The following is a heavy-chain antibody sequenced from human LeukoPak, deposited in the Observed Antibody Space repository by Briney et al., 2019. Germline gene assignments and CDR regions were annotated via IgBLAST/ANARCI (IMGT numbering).Heavy chain of an antibody. CDR2: IYHSGST. Sequence: PSETLSLTCTVSGGSISNNHYYWTWIRQPPGKGLEWIGYIYHSGSTYYNPSLKSRVTISVDKSKNQFSLKLTSVTAADTAVYYCARQGLTMVRGGPYFYYGTDVWGQGTTVTVSS. CDR1: GGSISNNHYY. V-gene: IGHV4-30-2*01. D-gene: IGHD3-10*01. J-gene: IGHJ6*02. CDR3: ARQGLTMVRGGPYFYYGTDV.